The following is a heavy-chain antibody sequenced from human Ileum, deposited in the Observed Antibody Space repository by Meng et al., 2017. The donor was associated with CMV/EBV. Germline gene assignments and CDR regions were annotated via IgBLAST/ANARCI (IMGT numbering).Heavy chain of an antibody. CDR2: IIPIVDVT. CDR3: AKDQADDYNYPPLDY. D-gene: IGHD5-24*01. CDR1: GYTFTGYY. J-gene: IGHJ4*02. V-gene: IGHV1-69*09. Sequence: QVQLVQSGADMKKPGASLKVSCKASGYTFTGYYMHWVRQAPGQGLEWMGRIIPIVDVTNYSQKFQGRVTITADKATGTAYMELTSLRSEDTAVYYCAKDQADDYNYPPLDYWGQGTLVTVSS.